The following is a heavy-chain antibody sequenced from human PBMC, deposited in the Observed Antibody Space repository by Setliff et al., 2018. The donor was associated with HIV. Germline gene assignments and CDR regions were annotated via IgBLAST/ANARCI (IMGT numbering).Heavy chain of an antibody. CDR1: GYTFTGYY. V-gene: IGHV1-2*04. J-gene: IGHJ4*02. CDR2: INPNSGGT. CDR3: ARGSPTAGDY. Sequence: GASVKVSCKASGYTFTGYYMHWVRQAPGQGLEWMGWINPNSGGTNYAQKFQGWVTMTRDTSISTAYMELTSLRFEDTAVYYCARGSPTAGDYWGQGTLVTVSS.